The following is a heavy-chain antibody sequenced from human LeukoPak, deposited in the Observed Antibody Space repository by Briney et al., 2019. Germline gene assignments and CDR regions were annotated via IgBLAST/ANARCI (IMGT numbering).Heavy chain of an antibody. Sequence: GGSLRPSCAASRFTFSSYAMSWVRQAPGKGLEWVSSISGSGGSTYYADSVKGRFTISRDNSKNALYLQMNSLRAEDTAVYYCAKSSYYDSSGFYREYYFDYWGQGTLVTVSS. D-gene: IGHD3-22*01. CDR2: ISGSGGST. CDR1: RFTFSSYA. V-gene: IGHV3-23*01. J-gene: IGHJ4*02. CDR3: AKSSYYDSSGFYREYYFDY.